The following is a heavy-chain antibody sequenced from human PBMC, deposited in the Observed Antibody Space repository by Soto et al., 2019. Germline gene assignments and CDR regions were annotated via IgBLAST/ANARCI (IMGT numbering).Heavy chain of an antibody. CDR1: GYTLTELS. Sequence: EASVKVSCKVSGYTLTELSMHWVRQAPGKGLEWMGGFDPEDGETIYAQKFQGRVTMTEDTSTDTAYMELSSLRSEDTAVYYCATVNEVVAAPNWFDPWGQGTLVTVSS. V-gene: IGHV1-24*01. CDR2: FDPEDGET. CDR3: ATVNEVVAAPNWFDP. J-gene: IGHJ5*02. D-gene: IGHD2-15*01.